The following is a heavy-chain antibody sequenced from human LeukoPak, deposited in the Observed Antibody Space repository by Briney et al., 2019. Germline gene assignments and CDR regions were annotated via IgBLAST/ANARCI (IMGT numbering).Heavy chain of an antibody. Sequence: PGGSLRLSCAASGLTVSSNYMSWVRQAPGKGLEWVSVIYSGGSTYHADSVKGRFTISRDNSKNTLYLQMDTLRAEDTAVYYCARVDTAVVGYYYGMDVWGQGTTVTVSS. CDR3: ARVDTAVVGYYYGMDV. V-gene: IGHV3-53*01. D-gene: IGHD5-18*01. J-gene: IGHJ6*02. CDR2: IYSGGST. CDR1: GLTVSSNY.